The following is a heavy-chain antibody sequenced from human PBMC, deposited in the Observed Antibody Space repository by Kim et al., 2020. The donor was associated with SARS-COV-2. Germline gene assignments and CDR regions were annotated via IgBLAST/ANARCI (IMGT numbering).Heavy chain of an antibody. V-gene: IGHV1-46*01. Sequence: ASLKVSCKASGYTFTSYYMHWVRQAPVQWLEWMGIINPSGGSTSYAQKFQGRVTMTRDTSTSTVYMELSSLRSEDTAVYYCASDFLSISWYRTNNADYGMVVCGQGTTVTVSS. CDR1: GYTFTSYY. J-gene: IGHJ6*02. D-gene: IGHD6-13*01. CDR2: INPSGGST. CDR3: ASDFLSISWYRTNNADYGMVV.